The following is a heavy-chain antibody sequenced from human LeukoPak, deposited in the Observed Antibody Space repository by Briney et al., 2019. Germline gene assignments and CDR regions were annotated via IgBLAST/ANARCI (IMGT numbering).Heavy chain of an antibody. J-gene: IGHJ6*02. V-gene: IGHV4-61*01. CDR1: GGSISSGSYY. Sequence: PSQTLSLTCTVSGGSISSGSYYWSWIRQPPGKGLEWIGYIYYSGSTNYNPSLKSRVTISVDTSKNQFSLKLSSVTAADTAVYYCARVSEDYYGMDVWGQGTTVTVSS. CDR2: IYYSGST. CDR3: ARVSEDYYGMDV.